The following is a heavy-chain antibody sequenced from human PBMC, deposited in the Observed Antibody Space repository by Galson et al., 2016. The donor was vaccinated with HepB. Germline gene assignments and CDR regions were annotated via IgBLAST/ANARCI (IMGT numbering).Heavy chain of an antibody. CDR1: GYTFTTYG. CDR2: ISAYNGNT. CDR3: ARDPRKIRYQLLEVYYYYAMDV. Sequence: SVKVSCKASGYTFTTYGISWVRQAPGQGLEWMGWISAYNGNTNYAQKLQGRVTMTTDTSTSTAYMGLRSLRSDDTAVYYCARDPRKIRYQLLEVYYYYAMDVWGQGTTVTVSS. V-gene: IGHV1-18*01. D-gene: IGHD2-2*01. J-gene: IGHJ6*02.